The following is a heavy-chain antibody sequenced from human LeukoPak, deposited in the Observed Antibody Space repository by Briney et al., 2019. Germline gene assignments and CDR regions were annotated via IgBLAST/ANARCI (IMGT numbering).Heavy chain of an antibody. CDR2: ISADGRIQ. D-gene: IGHD3-10*01. V-gene: IGHV3-30*18. J-gene: IGHJ4*02. CDR3: AKVPHYYYGSGSFQFDY. Sequence: GGSLRLSCAASGFTFSTYSIHWVRQAPGKGLEWVTVISADGRIQYYSDSVKGRFTISRDNSLNTLHLQMNSLRAEDTAVYYCAKVPHYYYGSGSFQFDYWGQGTLVAVSS. CDR1: GFTFSTYS.